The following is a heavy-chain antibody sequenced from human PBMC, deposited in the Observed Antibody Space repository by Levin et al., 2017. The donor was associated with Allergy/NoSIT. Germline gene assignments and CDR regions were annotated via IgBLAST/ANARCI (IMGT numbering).Heavy chain of an antibody. J-gene: IGHJ4*02. CDR1: GYSFTSYW. CDR3: ARLGYDSSGYYYVVDY. D-gene: IGHD3-22*01. V-gene: IGHV5-51*01. CDR2: IYPGDSDT. Sequence: GGSLRLSCKGSGYSFTSYWIGWVRQMPGKGLEWMGIIYPGDSDTRYSPSFQGQVTISADKSISTAYLQWSSLKASDTAMYYCARLGYDSSGYYYVVDYWGQGTLVTVSS.